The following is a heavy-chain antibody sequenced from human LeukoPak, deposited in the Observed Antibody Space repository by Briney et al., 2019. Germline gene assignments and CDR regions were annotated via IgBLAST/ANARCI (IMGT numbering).Heavy chain of an antibody. CDR1: GFTFSGFW. Sequence: GGSLRLSCAASGFTFSGFWMSWVRQAPGKGLEWVANIKQGGIENYYVDSVKGRFIISRDNARNSLYLQMNSLRAEDTAMYYCTREDYGVDSWGQGTLVTVAS. CDR3: TREDYGVDS. D-gene: IGHD3-16*01. CDR2: IKQGGIEN. V-gene: IGHV3-7*01. J-gene: IGHJ4*02.